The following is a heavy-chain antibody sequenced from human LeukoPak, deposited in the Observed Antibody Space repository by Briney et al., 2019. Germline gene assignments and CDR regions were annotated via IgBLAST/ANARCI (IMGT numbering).Heavy chain of an antibody. Sequence: PGGSLRLSCAASGFTFSSYAMHWVRQAPGKGLEWVAVISYDGSNKYYADSVKGRFTTSRDNSKNTLYLQMNSLRAEDTAVYYCARDRRMKDYYGSGSYYKGPPDYWGQGTLVTVSS. J-gene: IGHJ4*02. CDR1: GFTFSSYA. V-gene: IGHV3-30-3*01. CDR2: ISYDGSNK. D-gene: IGHD3-10*01. CDR3: ARDRRMKDYYGSGSYYKGPPDY.